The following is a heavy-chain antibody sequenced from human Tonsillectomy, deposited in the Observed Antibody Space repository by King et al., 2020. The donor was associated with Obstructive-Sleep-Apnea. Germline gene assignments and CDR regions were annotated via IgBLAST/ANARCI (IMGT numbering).Heavy chain of an antibody. V-gene: IGHV2-5*02. CDR2: IYWDDDK. CDR1: GFSLSTSGVG. J-gene: IGHJ4*02. CDR3: AQDYYDNSGYYPGY. Sequence: TLKESGPTLVKPTQTLTLTCTFSGFSLSTSGVGVGWIRQPPGKALEWLALIYWDDDKRYSPSLKSRLTITKDTSKNQVVLTMTNMDPVDTATYYCAQDYYDNSGYYPGYWGQGTLVTVSS. D-gene: IGHD3-22*01.